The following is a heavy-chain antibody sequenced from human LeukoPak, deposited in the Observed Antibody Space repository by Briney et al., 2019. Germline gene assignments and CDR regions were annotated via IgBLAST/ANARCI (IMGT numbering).Heavy chain of an antibody. V-gene: IGHV4-39*02. CDR3: ARELGTVFGELFATPNWFDP. CDR2: ISYSGIT. CDR1: GGSISSSSFY. Sequence: SETLSLTCTVPGGSISSSSFYWGWIRQPPGKGLEWIGSISYSGITYYNPSLKSRVTISVDTSKNQFSLKLSSVTAADTAVYYCARELGTVFGELFATPNWFDPWGQGTLVTVSS. J-gene: IGHJ5*02. D-gene: IGHD3-10*01.